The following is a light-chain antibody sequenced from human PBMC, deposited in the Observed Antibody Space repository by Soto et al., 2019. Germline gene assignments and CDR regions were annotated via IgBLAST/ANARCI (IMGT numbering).Light chain of an antibody. V-gene: IGKV1-5*01. J-gene: IGKJ1*01. CDR2: DAS. CDR3: QQYNSYPWT. CDR1: QSISSW. Sequence: DIQMTQSPSTLSASVGDRVTITCRASQSISSWLAWYQQTPGKAPKLLSYDASSLESGVPSRFSGSGSGTEFTLTISSLQPDDFATYYCQQYNSYPWTVGQGTKVEIK.